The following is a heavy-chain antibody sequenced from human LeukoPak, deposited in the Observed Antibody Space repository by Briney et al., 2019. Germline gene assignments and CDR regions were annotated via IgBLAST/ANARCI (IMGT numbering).Heavy chain of an antibody. CDR3: TSEIPSTGSFDS. J-gene: IGHJ4*02. CDR2: IYTSASTT. V-gene: IGHV1-46*02. Sequence: ASVKVSCKTSEYTFNTYYFHWVRQAPGQGLEYMGVIYTSASTTSSTQRFQGRITLTSDTSTSTVYMELSSLRSDDTALYYYTSEIPSTGSFDSWGQGTLVTVSS. CDR1: EYTFNTYY. D-gene: IGHD1-1*01.